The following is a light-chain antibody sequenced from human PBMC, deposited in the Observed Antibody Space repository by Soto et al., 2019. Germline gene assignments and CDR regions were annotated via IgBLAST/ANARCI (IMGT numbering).Light chain of an antibody. CDR3: QQSYSAPET. J-gene: IGKJ2*01. Sequence: DIQMTQSPSSLSASVGDRVTITCRASQTISSHLNWYQQKPGKAPNLLIFAASRLQSGVPSRFSGSGSGTDFTLTISSLQPEDFATYYCQQSYSAPETFGQGTKVEIK. CDR2: AAS. CDR1: QTISSH. V-gene: IGKV1-39*01.